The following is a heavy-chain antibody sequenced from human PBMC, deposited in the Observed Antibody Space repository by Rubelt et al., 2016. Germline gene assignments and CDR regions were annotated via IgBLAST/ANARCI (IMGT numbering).Heavy chain of an antibody. V-gene: IGHV1-24*01. D-gene: IGHD2-15*01. Sequence: QVQLVQSGAEVKKPGASVKVSCKVSGYTLTELSMHWVRQAPGKGLEWLGGFDPEDRETIYAKKFQSRVTMTEDRSTGRAYMELSSLRSEGTAVYCCATASPYCSGGSCYWGQGTLVTVSS. CDR3: ATASPYCSGGSCY. CDR2: FDPEDRET. CDR1: GYTLTELS. J-gene: IGHJ4*02.